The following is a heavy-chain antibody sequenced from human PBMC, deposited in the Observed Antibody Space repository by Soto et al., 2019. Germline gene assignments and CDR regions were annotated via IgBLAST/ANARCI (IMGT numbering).Heavy chain of an antibody. CDR3: ARSHTLEQGWTPSYYFDY. V-gene: IGHV4-4*07. J-gene: IGHJ4*02. CDR1: GGSISSYY. CDR2: IYTSGST. Sequence: PSETLSLTCTVSGGSISSYYWSWIRQPAGKGLEWIGRIYTSGSTNYNPSLKSRVTMSVDTSKNQFSLKLSSVTAADTAVYYCARSHTLEQGWTPSYYFDYCGQGTLVTVYS. D-gene: IGHD1-1*01.